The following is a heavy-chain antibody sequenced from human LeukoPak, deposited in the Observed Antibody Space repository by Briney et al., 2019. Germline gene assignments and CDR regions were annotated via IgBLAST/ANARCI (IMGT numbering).Heavy chain of an antibody. Sequence: GGSLRLSCAASGFTFEDYAMHWVRQATGRGLEWVSVTGGDGGSTDYAESVKGLFTISRDNSKNSLYLQMNSVRTEDNALYYWAKGLYGSGNDYWGQGTLVTVSS. D-gene: IGHD3-10*01. CDR3: AKGLYGSGNDY. V-gene: IGHV3-43*02. CDR1: GFTFEDYA. J-gene: IGHJ4*02. CDR2: TGGDGGST.